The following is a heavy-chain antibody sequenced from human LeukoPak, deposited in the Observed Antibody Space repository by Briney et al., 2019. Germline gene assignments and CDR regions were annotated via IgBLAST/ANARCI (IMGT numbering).Heavy chain of an antibody. CDR2: ISGSGGST. D-gene: IGHD6-6*01. V-gene: IGHV3-23*01. Sequence: PGGSLRFSCAASGFTFSSYAMSWVRQAPGKGLEWVSAISGSGGSTYYADSVKGRFTISRDNSKNTLYLQMNSLRAEDTAVYYCAKDRGGYSSSWYYFDYWGQGTLVTVSS. J-gene: IGHJ4*02. CDR3: AKDRGGYSSSWYYFDY. CDR1: GFTFSSYA.